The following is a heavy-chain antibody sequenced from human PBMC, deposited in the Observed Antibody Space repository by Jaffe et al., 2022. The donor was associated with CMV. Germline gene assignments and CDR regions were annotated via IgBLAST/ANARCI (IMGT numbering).Heavy chain of an antibody. V-gene: IGHV3-48*02. CDR2: ISSSSSTI. CDR1: GFTFSSYS. Sequence: EVQLVESGGGLVQPGGSLRLSCAASGFTFSSYSMNWVRQAPGKGLEWVSYISSSSSTIYYADSVKGRFTISRDNAKNSLYLQMNSLRDEDTAVYYCARGRHYYDSSGYPEDFQHWGQGTLVTVSS. D-gene: IGHD3-22*01. CDR3: ARGRHYYDSSGYPEDFQH. J-gene: IGHJ1*01.